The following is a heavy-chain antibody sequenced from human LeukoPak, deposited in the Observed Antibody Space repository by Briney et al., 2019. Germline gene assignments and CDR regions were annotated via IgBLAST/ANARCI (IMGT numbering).Heavy chain of an antibody. CDR3: ARDRAFGQLVAFDI. D-gene: IGHD6-6*01. Sequence: PSETLSLTCTVSGGSISSYYWSWIRQPPGKGLEWIGYIYYSGSTNYNPSLKSRVTISVDTSKNQFSLKLSSVTAADTAVYYCARDRAFGQLVAFDIWGQGTMVTVSS. V-gene: IGHV4-59*01. J-gene: IGHJ3*02. CDR2: IYYSGST. CDR1: GGSISSYY.